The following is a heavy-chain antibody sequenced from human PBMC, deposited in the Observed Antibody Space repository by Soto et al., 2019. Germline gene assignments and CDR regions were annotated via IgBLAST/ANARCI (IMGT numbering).Heavy chain of an antibody. V-gene: IGHV3-74*01. CDR2: ITSDGRST. Sequence: EVQLVESGGGLVQPGGSLRLSCVASGFTVSKYWMHWVRQAPGKGLVWLSRITSDGRSTSYADSVKGRFTTSSDSSKTTVYLQMNGLRPDDTAVYYCATWHEREHAYDVWGQGTTVTVSS. CDR3: ATWHEREHAYDV. J-gene: IGHJ3*01. CDR1: GFTVSKYW. D-gene: IGHD1-1*01.